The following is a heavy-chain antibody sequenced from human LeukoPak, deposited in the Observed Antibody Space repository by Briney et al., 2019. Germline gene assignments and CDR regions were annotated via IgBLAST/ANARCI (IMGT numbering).Heavy chain of an antibody. J-gene: IGHJ5*02. CDR2: IIPIFGTA. CDR1: GGTFSSYA. V-gene: IGHV1-69*13. Sequence: SVKVSCKASGGTFSSYAISWVRQAPGQGLEWMGGIIPIFGTANYAQKFQGRVTITADESTSTAYMELSSLRSEDTAVYYCARDLSGSYSNGVNWFDPWGQGTLVTVSS. CDR3: ARDLSGSYSNGVNWFDP. D-gene: IGHD3-10*01.